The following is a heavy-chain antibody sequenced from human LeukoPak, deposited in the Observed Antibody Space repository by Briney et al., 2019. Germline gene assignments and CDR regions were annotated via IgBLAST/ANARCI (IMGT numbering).Heavy chain of an antibody. Sequence: GGSLRLSCAASGFTFSDYYMSWIRQAPGKGLEWLSYIISTGGTIYYADSVKGRFTISRDNAKNSLYLQMNSLRAEDTAVYYCAGYSSGWFGAFHIWGQGTMVTVFS. CDR3: AGYSSGWFGAFHI. CDR1: GFTFSDYY. J-gene: IGHJ3*02. CDR2: IISTGGTI. V-gene: IGHV3-11*04. D-gene: IGHD6-19*01.